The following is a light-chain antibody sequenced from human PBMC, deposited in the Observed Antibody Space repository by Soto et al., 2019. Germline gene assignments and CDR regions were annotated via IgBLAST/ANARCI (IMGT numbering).Light chain of an antibody. Sequence: EIVLTQSPGTLALSLGDGSTLSCRASQTVNRNYLAWYHQKPDQPPRLLIYAVSHRATGVPDRFSGGGSGTEFTLTIVSLEPDDFGTYYCQQYIDSPLTFGQGTRVEVK. J-gene: IGKJ1*01. CDR1: QTVNRNY. CDR3: QQYIDSPLT. V-gene: IGKV3-20*01. CDR2: AVS.